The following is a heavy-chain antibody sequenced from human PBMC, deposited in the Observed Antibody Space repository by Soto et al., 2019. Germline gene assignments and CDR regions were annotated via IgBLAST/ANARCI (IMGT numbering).Heavy chain of an antibody. CDR1: GFTFSSYA. CDR3: AKDLPGGDDFWSGYYYYYYYMDV. Sequence: GGSLRLSCAASGFTFSSYAMSWVRQAPGKGLEWVSAISGSGGSTYYADSVKGRFTISRDNSKNTLYLQMNSLRAEDTAVYYCAKDLPGGDDFWSGYYYYYYYMDVWGKGTTVTVSS. CDR2: ISGSGGST. D-gene: IGHD3-3*01. J-gene: IGHJ6*03. V-gene: IGHV3-23*01.